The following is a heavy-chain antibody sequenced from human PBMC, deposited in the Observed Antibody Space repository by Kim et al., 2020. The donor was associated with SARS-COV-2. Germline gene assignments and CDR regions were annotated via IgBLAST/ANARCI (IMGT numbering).Heavy chain of an antibody. V-gene: IGHV4-34*01. J-gene: IGHJ6*02. CDR1: GGSFSGYY. D-gene: IGHD3-22*01. CDR2: INHSGST. Sequence: SETLSLTCAVYGGSFSGYYWSWIRQPPGKGLEWIGEINHSGSTNYNPSLKSRVTISVDTSKNQFSLKLSSVTAADTAVYYCARGDRPGRSGYYPYYYYGMDVWGQGTTVTVSS. CDR3: ARGDRPGRSGYYPYYYYGMDV.